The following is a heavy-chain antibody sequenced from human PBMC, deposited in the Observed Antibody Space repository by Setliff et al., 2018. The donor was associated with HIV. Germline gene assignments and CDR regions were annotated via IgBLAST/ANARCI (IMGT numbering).Heavy chain of an antibody. D-gene: IGHD3-10*01. V-gene: IGHV3-72*01. Sequence: GGSLRLSCAASGVTFNAYCLDWVRQAPGKGLEWVARSRNRVDSYSTEYAASVKGRFTISRDESETSVYLQMNSLKTEDTAVYYCVRDLAATNMVRGRLYHYYYMDVWGKGTTVTVSS. J-gene: IGHJ6*03. CDR2: SRNRVDSYST. CDR1: GVTFNAYC. CDR3: VRDLAATNMVRGRLYHYYYMDV.